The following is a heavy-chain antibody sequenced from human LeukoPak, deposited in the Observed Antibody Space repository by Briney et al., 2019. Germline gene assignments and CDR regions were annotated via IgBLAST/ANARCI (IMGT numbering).Heavy chain of an antibody. Sequence: SVKVSCKASGGTFSSYAISWVRQAPGQGLEWMGRIIPIFGTANYAQKFQGRVTITKGGSTSTAYMELSSLRSEDTAVYYCARARRETATYYYDSSGYFVYGAFDIWGQGTMVTVSS. CDR2: IIPIFGTA. CDR3: ARARRETATYYYDSSGYFVYGAFDI. J-gene: IGHJ3*02. V-gene: IGHV1-69*05. CDR1: GGTFSSYA. D-gene: IGHD3-22*01.